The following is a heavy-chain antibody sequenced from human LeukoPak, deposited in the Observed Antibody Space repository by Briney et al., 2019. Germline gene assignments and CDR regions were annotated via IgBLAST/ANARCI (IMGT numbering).Heavy chain of an antibody. J-gene: IGHJ4*02. V-gene: IGHV4-59*01. D-gene: IGHD3-3*01. CDR3: ARGPYSEWLFFDY. CDR2: IYYSGST. Sequence: SETLSLTCTVSGGSISSYYWSWIRQPPGKGLEWIGYIYYSGSTNYNPSLKSRVTISVDTSKNQFSLKLSSVTAADTAVYYCARGPYSEWLFFDYWGQGTLVTVSS. CDR1: GGSISSYY.